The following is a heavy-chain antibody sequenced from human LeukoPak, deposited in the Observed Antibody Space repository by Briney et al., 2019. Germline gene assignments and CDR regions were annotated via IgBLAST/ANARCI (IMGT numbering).Heavy chain of an antibody. CDR1: GFTFSDYY. Sequence: PGGSLRLSCAASGFTFSDYYMSWIRQAPGKGLEWVSYISSSGSTIYCADSVKGRFTISRDNAKNSLYLQMNSLRAEDTAVYYCAKSSVVVVAAIPDYWGQGTLVTVSS. V-gene: IGHV3-11*01. D-gene: IGHD2-15*01. CDR3: AKSSVVVVAAIPDY. J-gene: IGHJ4*02. CDR2: ISSSGSTI.